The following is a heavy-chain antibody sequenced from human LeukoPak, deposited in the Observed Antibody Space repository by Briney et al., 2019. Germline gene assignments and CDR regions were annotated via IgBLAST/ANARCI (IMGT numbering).Heavy chain of an antibody. D-gene: IGHD6-13*01. CDR3: AKDQKSIAATGYDY. CDR2: ASGSGGST. J-gene: IGHJ4*02. V-gene: IGHV3-23*01. CDR1: GFTCANYA. Sequence: QPGGSLRLSCAASGFTCANYAMSWVRQGPGKGLEWVSTASGSGGSTYYADTVKGRFTISRDNSKNTLFLQMNSLRADDTAVYFCAKDQKSIAATGYDYWGQGTLVTVSS.